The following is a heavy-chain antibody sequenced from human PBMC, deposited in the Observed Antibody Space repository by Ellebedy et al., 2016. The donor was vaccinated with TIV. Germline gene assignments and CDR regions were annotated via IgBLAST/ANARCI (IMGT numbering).Heavy chain of an antibody. CDR1: GFTFSSYW. CDR2: INSDGSST. J-gene: IGHJ6*03. Sequence: GESLKISXAASGFTFSSYWMHWVRQAPGKGLVWVSRINSDGSSTSYADSVKGRFTISRDNAKNTLYLQMNSLRDEDTAVYYCARSPIRYCTNGVCYKGRYYYYYMDVWGKGTTVTVSS. V-gene: IGHV3-74*01. D-gene: IGHD2-8*01. CDR3: ARSPIRYCTNGVCYKGRYYYYYMDV.